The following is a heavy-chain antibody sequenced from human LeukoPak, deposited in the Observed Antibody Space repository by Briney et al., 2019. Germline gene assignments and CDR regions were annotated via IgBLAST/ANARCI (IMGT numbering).Heavy chain of an antibody. CDR2: INHSGST. J-gene: IGHJ4*02. V-gene: IGHV4-34*01. CDR1: GGSFSGYY. D-gene: IGHD2-2*01. CDR3: ARGELGYCSSTSCYAADGLFDY. Sequence: SETLSLTCAVYGGSFSGYYWSWIRQPPGKGLEWIGEINHSGSTNYNPSLKSRVTISVDTSKNQFSLKLSSVTAADTAVYYCARGELGYCSSTSCYAADGLFDYWGQGTLVTVSS.